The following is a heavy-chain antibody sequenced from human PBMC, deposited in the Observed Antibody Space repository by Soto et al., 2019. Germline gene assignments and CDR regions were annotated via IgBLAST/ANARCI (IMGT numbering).Heavy chain of an antibody. J-gene: IGHJ6*02. CDR2: IYSGGST. CDR3: ARANGDTYYYYGMDV. Sequence: EVQLVESGGGLVQPGGSLRLSCAASGFTVSSNYMSWVRQAPGKGLEWVSVIYSGGSTYYADSVKGRFTISRHNSKNTLYLQMNSLRAEDTAVYYCARANGDTYYYYGMDVWGQGTTVTVSS. CDR1: GFTVSSNY. V-gene: IGHV3-53*04. D-gene: IGHD4-17*01.